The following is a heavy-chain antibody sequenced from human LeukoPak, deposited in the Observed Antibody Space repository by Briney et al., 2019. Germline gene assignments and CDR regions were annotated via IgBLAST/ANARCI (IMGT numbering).Heavy chain of an antibody. CDR2: IYYSGST. Sequence: SETLSLTCTVSGGSISSYYWSWIRQPPGKGLEWIGYIYYSGSTNYNPSLKRRVTISVDTSKNQFSLKLSSVTAADTAVYYCARGGYDSSGYDYWGQGTLVTVSS. J-gene: IGHJ4*02. D-gene: IGHD3-22*01. CDR1: GGSISSYY. CDR3: ARGGYDSSGYDY. V-gene: IGHV4-59*01.